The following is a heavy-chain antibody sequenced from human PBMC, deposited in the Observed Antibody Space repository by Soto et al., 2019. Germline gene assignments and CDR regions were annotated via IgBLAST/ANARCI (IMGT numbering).Heavy chain of an antibody. CDR1: GFTFSSYG. V-gene: IGHV3-30*18. CDR2: ISYDGSNK. J-gene: IGHJ6*02. D-gene: IGHD6-19*01. Sequence: QVQLVESGGGVVQPGRSLRLSCAASGFTFSSYGMHWVRQAPGKGLEWVAVISYDGSNKYYTDSVKGRFTISRDNSKNTLYLQMNSLRAEDTAVYYCAKDRSSHGWYYYYYGMDVWGQGTTVTVSS. CDR3: AKDRSSHGWYYYYYGMDV.